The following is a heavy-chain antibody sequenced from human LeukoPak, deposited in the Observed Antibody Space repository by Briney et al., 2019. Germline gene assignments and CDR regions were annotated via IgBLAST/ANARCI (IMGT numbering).Heavy chain of an antibody. Sequence: PGGSLRLSCGASGFTFSIHGMIWVRQAPGKGLEWVSYISPRSATIYYADSVKGRFTISRDDARNSLFLQMHSLRAGDTAVYYCARVRGPTVTTWYFDLWGRGTLVTVSS. CDR2: ISPRSATI. J-gene: IGHJ2*01. CDR1: GFTFSIHG. D-gene: IGHD4-17*01. V-gene: IGHV3-48*01. CDR3: ARVRGPTVTTWYFDL.